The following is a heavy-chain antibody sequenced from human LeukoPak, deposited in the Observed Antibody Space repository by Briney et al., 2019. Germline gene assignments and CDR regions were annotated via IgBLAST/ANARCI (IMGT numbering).Heavy chain of an antibody. CDR1: GFRFSDHA. V-gene: IGHV3-30*02. J-gene: IGHJ4*02. D-gene: IGHD1-26*01. Sequence: GSLRLSCGASGFRFSDHAMHWVRRAPDKGLEWVAFIRFDGTTTDYTDSVKGRFTISRDNSKNTLFLQMNSLRPEDTGVYFCAKPSGNCVDYWGQGTLVTVSA. CDR3: AKPSGNCVDY. CDR2: IRFDGTTT.